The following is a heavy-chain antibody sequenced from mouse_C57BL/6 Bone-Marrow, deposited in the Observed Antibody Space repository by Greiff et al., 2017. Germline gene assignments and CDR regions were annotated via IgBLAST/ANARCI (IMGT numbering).Heavy chain of an antibody. V-gene: IGHV10-1*01. D-gene: IGHD2-3*01. J-gene: IGHJ2*01. CDR1: GFSFNTYA. CDR3: VRHEAGDGYHYFDY. Sequence: GGGLVQPKGSLKLSCAASGFSFNTYAMNWVRQAPGKGLEWVARIRSKSNNYATYYADSVKDRFTISRDDSESMLYLQMNNLKTEDTAMYYCVRHEAGDGYHYFDYWGQGTTLTVSS. CDR2: IRSKSNNYAT.